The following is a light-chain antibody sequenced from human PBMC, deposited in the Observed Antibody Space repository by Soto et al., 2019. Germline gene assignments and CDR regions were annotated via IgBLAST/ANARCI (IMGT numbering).Light chain of an antibody. CDR3: CSYVGTTTFVI. V-gene: IGLV2-23*02. CDR2: EVS. J-gene: IGLJ2*01. CDR1: SADVGSYNL. Sequence: QSVLTQPASVSGSPGQSITISCTGTSADVGSYNLVSWYQQHPGKAPKVMIYEVSKRPSGISNRFSGPKSGNTASLTISGLQAEDEADYYCCSYVGTTTFVIFGGGTKLTVL.